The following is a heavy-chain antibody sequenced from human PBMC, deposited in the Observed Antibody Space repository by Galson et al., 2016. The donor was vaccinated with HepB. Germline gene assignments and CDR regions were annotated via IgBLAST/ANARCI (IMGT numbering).Heavy chain of an antibody. V-gene: IGHV1-18*04. J-gene: IGHJ6*02. D-gene: IGHD2-15*01. CDR1: GYTFTSYG. Sequence: SVKVSCKASGYTFTSYGLSWVRQAPGQGLEWMGWINTDNGNTVYAQKVQDRVTMTTDTSTNTVYMELRSLRSDDTAIYYCARTTFCSAGGCYNSFVVDIWGQGTTVTVSS. CDR2: INTDNGNT. CDR3: ARTTFCSAGGCYNSFVVDI.